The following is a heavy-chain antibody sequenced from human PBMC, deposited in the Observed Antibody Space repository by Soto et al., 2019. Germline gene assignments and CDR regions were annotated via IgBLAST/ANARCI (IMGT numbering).Heavy chain of an antibody. CDR2: IYASGAT. Sequence: SETLSLACTVSVGSISSYYWSWIRQPPGVTLDLIGYIYASGATTYNPSLESRVTMSVDMPNNEFSLELTSLTAADTAVYYCARSHSFDGSIYHYYFDFWGQGTLVTVSS. CDR1: VGSISSYY. V-gene: IGHV4-59*01. J-gene: IGHJ4*02. D-gene: IGHD3-10*01. CDR3: ARSHSFDGSIYHYYFDF.